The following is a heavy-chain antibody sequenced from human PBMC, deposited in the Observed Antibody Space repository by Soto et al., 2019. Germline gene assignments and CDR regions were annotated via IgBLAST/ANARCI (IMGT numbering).Heavy chain of an antibody. D-gene: IGHD3-22*01. CDR3: ARRGYDNSGRLLGFDP. J-gene: IGHJ5*02. CDR1: GGSINNYY. Sequence: PSETLSLTCSVSGGSINNYYWSWIRQPPGKGLEWIGYIHYSGSTKYNPSLKSRVSMSVDTSENQFSLKLSSVTAADTAVYYCARRGYDNSGRLLGFDPWGQGTLVTVSS. CDR2: IHYSGST. V-gene: IGHV4-59*08.